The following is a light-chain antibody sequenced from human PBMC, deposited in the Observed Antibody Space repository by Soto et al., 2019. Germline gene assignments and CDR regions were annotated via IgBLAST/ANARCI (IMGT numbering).Light chain of an antibody. V-gene: IGKV3-15*01. CDR1: QSVSSN. Sequence: EIVMTQSPATLSVSPGERATLSCRASQSVSSNLAWYQQKPGQAPRLLIYRASTRATGIPARFSGSGSGTEFTFTISSLQSEDFAVYYCQQYNTWPPITFGQGTRLEIK. CDR2: RAS. J-gene: IGKJ5*01. CDR3: QQYNTWPPIT.